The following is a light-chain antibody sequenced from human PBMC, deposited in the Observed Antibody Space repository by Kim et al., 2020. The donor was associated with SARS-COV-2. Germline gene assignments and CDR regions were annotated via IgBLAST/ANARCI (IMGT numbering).Light chain of an antibody. V-gene: IGLV4-69*01. CDR3: QTWGTGTDVV. Sequence: SVKLTCTLSSGHSSYAIAWHQQQPEKGPRYLMKLNSDGSHSKGDGIPDRFSGSSSGAERYLTISSLQSEDEADYYCQTWGTGTDVVFVGGTQLTVL. CDR1: SGHSSYA. CDR2: LNSDGSH. J-gene: IGLJ2*01.